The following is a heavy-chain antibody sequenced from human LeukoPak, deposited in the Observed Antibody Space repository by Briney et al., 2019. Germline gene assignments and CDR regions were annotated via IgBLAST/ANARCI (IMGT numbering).Heavy chain of an antibody. J-gene: IGHJ6*03. CDR1: GYTFTSYG. CDR3: ARADGRGYSGYEGFYYYYYMDV. V-gene: IGHV1-8*02. D-gene: IGHD5-12*01. CDR2: MNPNSGNT. Sequence: ASVKVSCKASGYTFTSYGINWVRQATGQGLEWMGWMNPNSGNTGYAQKFQGRVTMTRNTSISTAYMELSSLRSEDTAVYYCARADGRGYSGYEGFYYYYYMDVWGKGTTVTVSS.